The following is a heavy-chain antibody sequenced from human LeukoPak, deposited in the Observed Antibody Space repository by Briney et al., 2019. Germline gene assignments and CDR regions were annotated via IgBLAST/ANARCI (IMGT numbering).Heavy chain of an antibody. V-gene: IGHV4-34*01. J-gene: IGHJ3*02. CDR1: CVSHRYYY. Sequence: SETLSLTCAVYCVSHRYYYWSWIRQPPAKGLDWIGEINHSGSTNYNPSLKSRVTISVDTSKNQFSLKLNSVTAADTAVYYCARGAPKEIQLWLRLRGVAFDIWGQGTMVTVSS. CDR2: INHSGST. CDR3: ARGAPKEIQLWLRLRGVAFDI. D-gene: IGHD5-18*01.